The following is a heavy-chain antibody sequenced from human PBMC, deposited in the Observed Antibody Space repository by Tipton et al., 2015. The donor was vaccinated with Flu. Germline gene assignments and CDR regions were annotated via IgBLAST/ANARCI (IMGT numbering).Heavy chain of an antibody. CDR1: GFIFSTYG. J-gene: IGHJ4*02. V-gene: IGHV3-48*03. CDR2: ISSSGNTI. CDR3: ATLTGDDY. Sequence: SLRLSCAASGFIFSTYGMNWVRQAPGKGLEWVSYISSSGNTISYADSVRGRFTISRDNTKKSLSLQLNSLRAEDTAIYYCATLTGDDYWGQGILVTVSS. D-gene: IGHD7-27*01.